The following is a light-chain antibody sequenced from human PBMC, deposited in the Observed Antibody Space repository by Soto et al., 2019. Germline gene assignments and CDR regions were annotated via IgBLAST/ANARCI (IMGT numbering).Light chain of an antibody. J-gene: IGLJ3*02. CDR1: SSNLGAGYD. CDR3: CSYAGSQTWV. CDR2: GNS. V-gene: IGLV1-40*01. Sequence: QSVLAQPPSVSGAPGQRVTISCTGGSSNLGAGYDVHWYRQLPGTAPKVLIYGNSNRPSGVPDRFSGSKSGTSAALAISGLQAEDEADYYCCSYAGSQTWVFGGGTKVTVL.